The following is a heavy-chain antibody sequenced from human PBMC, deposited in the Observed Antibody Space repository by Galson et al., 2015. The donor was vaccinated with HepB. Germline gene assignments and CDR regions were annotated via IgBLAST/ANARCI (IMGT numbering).Heavy chain of an antibody. J-gene: IGHJ4*02. CDR1: GFTFSSYA. Sequence: SLRLSCAASGFTFSSYAMSWVRQAPGKGLEWVSAISGSGGSTYYADSVKGRFTISRDNSKNTLYLQMNSLRAEDTAVYYCAKDASLGIGATVTNQHFDYWGQGTLVTVSS. V-gene: IGHV3-23*01. CDR2: ISGSGGST. CDR3: AKDASLGIGATVTNQHFDY. D-gene: IGHD4-11*01.